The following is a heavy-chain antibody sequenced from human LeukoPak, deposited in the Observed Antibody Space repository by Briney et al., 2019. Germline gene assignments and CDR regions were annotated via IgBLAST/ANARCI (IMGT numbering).Heavy chain of an antibody. CDR2: IYPGDSDT. Sequence: GESLKISCKGSGYSFTSYWIGWVRQMPGKGLEWMGIIYPGDSDTRYSPSFQGQVTISADKSISTAYLQWSSLRASDTAMYYCASSPDEWQQPTFFDYWGQGTLVTVSS. CDR1: GYSFTSYW. V-gene: IGHV5-51*01. CDR3: ASSPDEWQQPTFFDY. D-gene: IGHD6-13*01. J-gene: IGHJ4*02.